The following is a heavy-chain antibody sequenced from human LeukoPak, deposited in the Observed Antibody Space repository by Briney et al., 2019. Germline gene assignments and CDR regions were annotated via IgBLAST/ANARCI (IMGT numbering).Heavy chain of an antibody. CDR3: ARVLPQWLARYYFDY. D-gene: IGHD6-19*01. Sequence: SETLSLTCTVSDGSISSSTSYWGWIRQPPGKGLEWIGTIYYSGSTYYNPSLKSRVTISVDTSKNQFSLKLSSVTAADTAVYYCARVLPQWLARYYFDYWGQGTLVTVSS. V-gene: IGHV4-39*01. J-gene: IGHJ4*02. CDR2: IYYSGST. CDR1: DGSISSSTSY.